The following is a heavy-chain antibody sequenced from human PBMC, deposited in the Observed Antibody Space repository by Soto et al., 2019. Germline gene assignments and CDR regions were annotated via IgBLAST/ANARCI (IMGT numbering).Heavy chain of an antibody. D-gene: IGHD3-10*01. J-gene: IGHJ6*02. CDR1: GGSFSGYY. CDR2: VNHGGTS. V-gene: IGHV4-34*01. Sequence: SETLSLTCAVHGGSFSGYYWDWIRQPPGKGLEWIGEVNHGGTSNYNPSLKSRAIISVDTSKNQFSLKLTSVTAEDTALYYCARTRWLRYYYYGMDVWGQGTTVTVSS. CDR3: ARTRWLRYYYYGMDV.